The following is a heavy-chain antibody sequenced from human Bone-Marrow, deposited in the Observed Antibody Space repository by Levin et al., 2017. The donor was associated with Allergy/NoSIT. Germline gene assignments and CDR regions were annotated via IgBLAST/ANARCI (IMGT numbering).Heavy chain of an antibody. J-gene: IGHJ5*02. D-gene: IGHD2-15*01. V-gene: IGHV4-4*08. CDR3: ARERRFQSREVGFDP. CDR2: VSASGST. CDR1: GESIYNSY. Sequence: PSETLSLTCSVSGESIYNSYWMWVRQPPGKGLEWIGYVSASGSTNYNPSLMSRVTISVDVSSNQFYLKVTSVTIGDTAVYYCARERRFQSREVGFDPWGQGLLATVSS.